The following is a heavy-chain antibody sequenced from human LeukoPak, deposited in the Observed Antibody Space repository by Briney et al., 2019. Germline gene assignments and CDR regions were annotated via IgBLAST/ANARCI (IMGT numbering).Heavy chain of an antibody. D-gene: IGHD3-3*01. CDR1: GFTFSSYA. V-gene: IGHV3-23*01. Sequence: PARGSLRLSCATSGFTFSSYAMNWVRQAPGKGLEWVSIISGSGDSTYYADSVKGRFTISRDNSENTLYLQMNSLRAEDTAVYYCAKDRNFWSSFPNYFDYWGQGAPVTVSS. CDR3: AKDRNFWSSFPNYFDY. CDR2: ISGSGDST. J-gene: IGHJ4*02.